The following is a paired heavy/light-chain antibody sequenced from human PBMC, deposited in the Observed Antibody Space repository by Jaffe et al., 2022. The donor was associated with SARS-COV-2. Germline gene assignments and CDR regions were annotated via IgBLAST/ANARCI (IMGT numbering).Heavy chain of an antibody. J-gene: IGHJ6*02. V-gene: IGHV4-4*02. Sequence: QVQLQESGPGLVKPSGTLSLTCAVSGGSISSSNWWSWVRQPPGKGLEWIGEIYHSGSTNYNPSLKSRVTISVDKSKNQFSLKLSSVTAADTAVYYCARDGYSSSWSDYYYYGMDVWGQGTTVTVSS. CDR3: ARDGYSSSWSDYYYYGMDV. CDR1: GGSISSSNW. D-gene: IGHD6-13*01. CDR2: IYHSGST.
Light chain of an antibody. CDR3: QQRSNWPIT. V-gene: IGKV3-11*01. J-gene: IGKJ5*01. CDR2: DAS. CDR1: QSVSSY. Sequence: EIVLTQSPATLSLSPGERATLSCRASQSVSSYLAWYQQKPGQAPRLLIYDASNRATGIPARFSGSGSGTDFTLTISSLEPEDFAVYYCQQRSNWPITFGQGTRLEIK.